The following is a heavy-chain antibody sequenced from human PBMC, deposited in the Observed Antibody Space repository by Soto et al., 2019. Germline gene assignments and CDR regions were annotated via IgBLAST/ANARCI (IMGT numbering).Heavy chain of an antibody. V-gene: IGHV4-34*01. CDR1: GGYFSANY. Sequence: QVQLQQWGAGLLKPSGTLSLTCGIYGGYFSANYWSWIRQTPGKGLEWLGEINHAGTTDYNPSLKRRGTISADTAKNQISLELSSGAAPGPAVVFCATGGLFSSWGQGTLVTVSS. CDR3: ATGGLFSS. D-gene: IGHD3-3*01. CDR2: INHAGTT. J-gene: IGHJ5*02.